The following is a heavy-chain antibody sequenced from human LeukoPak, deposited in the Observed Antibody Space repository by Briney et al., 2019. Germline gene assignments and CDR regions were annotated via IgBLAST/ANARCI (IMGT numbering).Heavy chain of an antibody. D-gene: IGHD3-10*01. J-gene: IGHJ4*02. V-gene: IGHV4-31*03. CDR2: IYYSGST. CDR3: ARAVVRGVIYFDY. Sequence: PSQTLSLTCTVSGGSISSGGYYWSRIRQHPGKGLECIGYIYYSGSTYYNPSLKSRVTISVDTSKNQFSLKLSSVTAADTAVYYCARAVVRGVIYFDYWGQGTLVTVSS. CDR1: GGSISSGGYY.